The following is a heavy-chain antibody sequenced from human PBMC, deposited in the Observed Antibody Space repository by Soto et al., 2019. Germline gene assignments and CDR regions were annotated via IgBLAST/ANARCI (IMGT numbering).Heavy chain of an antibody. D-gene: IGHD3-3*01. CDR1: GFTFSSYA. CDR2: IXXXGXSX. J-gene: IGHJ4*02. Sequence: PGGSLRLSCAASGFTFSSYAMSWVRQAPGTGLEWXSAIXXXGXSXXXAXXXXGRFTISRDNSKNTLYLQMNSLRAEDTAVYYCAKVVGPWSGYTDYWGQGTLVTVSS. V-gene: IGHV3-23*01. CDR3: AKVVGPWSGYTDY.